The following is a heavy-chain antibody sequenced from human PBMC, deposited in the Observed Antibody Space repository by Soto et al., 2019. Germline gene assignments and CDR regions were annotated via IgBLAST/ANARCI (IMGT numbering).Heavy chain of an antibody. J-gene: IGHJ4*02. CDR1: GFTLSTYW. Sequence: EVQLVESGGDLVQPGGSLRLSCAASGFTLSTYWMFWVRQAPGKGLEWVATIKQDGSEKLYVDSVKGRFTISRDNAKNSLHLQMNSLRVEDTAVYFCAGSPGWLIENWGQGSLVTVSS. CDR3: AGSPGWLIEN. D-gene: IGHD5-12*01. V-gene: IGHV3-7*04. CDR2: IKQDGSEK.